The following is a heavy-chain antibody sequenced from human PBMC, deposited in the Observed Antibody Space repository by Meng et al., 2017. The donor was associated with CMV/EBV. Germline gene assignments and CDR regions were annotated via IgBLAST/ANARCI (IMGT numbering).Heavy chain of an antibody. CDR1: GFTFSDYS. J-gene: IGHJ5*02. CDR3: ARAYSSSSNCFDP. D-gene: IGHD6-13*01. CDR2: ISSSNTYI. Sequence: GVLKISCAASGFTFSDYSMNWVRQAPGKGLEWVSSISSSNTYIFYADSVKGRFTISRDNAKNSLYLQMNSLRSEDTAVYYCARAYSSSSNCFDPWGQGTLVTVSS. V-gene: IGHV3-21*01.